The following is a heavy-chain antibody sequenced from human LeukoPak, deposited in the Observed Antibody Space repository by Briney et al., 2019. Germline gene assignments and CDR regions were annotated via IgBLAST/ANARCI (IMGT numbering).Heavy chain of an antibody. CDR1: GFTFSSYS. J-gene: IGHJ4*02. CDR2: ISSSSSTI. CDR3: ARDLSLRSQPFDC. D-gene: IGHD2-2*01. V-gene: IGHV3-48*01. Sequence: GGSLRLSCAASGFTFSSYSMNWVRQAPGKGLEWVSYISSSSSTIYYADSVKGRFTISRDNAKNSLYLQMNSLRAEHTAVYYCARDLSLRSQPFDCWGQGTLVTVSS.